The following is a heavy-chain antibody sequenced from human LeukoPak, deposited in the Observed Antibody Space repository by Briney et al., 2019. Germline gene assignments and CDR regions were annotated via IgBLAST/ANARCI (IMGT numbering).Heavy chain of an antibody. CDR2: ISAYIGNT. CDR3: ARSSGYCSSTSCYGDNWFDP. Sequence: GASGKVSCKASGYTVTRYGVSWVRQAPGHGLEWMGWISAYIGNTDYAQKLQGRGTMTPDTSTSTAYMELRSLRSDDTAVYYCARSSGYCSSTSCYGDNWFDPWGQGTLVTVSS. CDR1: GYTVTRYG. D-gene: IGHD2-2*01. J-gene: IGHJ5*02. V-gene: IGHV1-18*01.